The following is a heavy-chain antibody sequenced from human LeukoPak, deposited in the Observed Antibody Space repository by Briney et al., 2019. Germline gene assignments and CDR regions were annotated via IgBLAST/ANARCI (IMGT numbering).Heavy chain of an antibody. CDR3: AYNSSHSRWFDP. Sequence: GGSLRLPCAASGFTFSSYAMSWVRQAPGKGLEWVSAISGSGGSTYYADSVKGRFTISRDNSKNTLYLQMNSLRAEDTAVYYCAYNSSHSRWFDPWGQGTLVTVSS. D-gene: IGHD6-13*01. J-gene: IGHJ5*02. CDR1: GFTFSSYA. CDR2: ISGSGGST. V-gene: IGHV3-23*01.